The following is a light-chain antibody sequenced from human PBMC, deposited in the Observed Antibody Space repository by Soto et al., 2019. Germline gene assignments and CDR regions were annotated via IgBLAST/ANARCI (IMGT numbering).Light chain of an antibody. CDR2: AAS. CDR1: QGISNY. Sequence: DIQMTQSPSSLSASVGDRVTITCRASQGISNYLAWYQQKPGKVPKLLIYAASTLQSGVPSRFSGSGSGTDFTLNISSLQPEDVATYYCQKYNSALQGYTFGQGTKLEIK. V-gene: IGKV1-27*01. J-gene: IGKJ2*01. CDR3: QKYNSALQGYT.